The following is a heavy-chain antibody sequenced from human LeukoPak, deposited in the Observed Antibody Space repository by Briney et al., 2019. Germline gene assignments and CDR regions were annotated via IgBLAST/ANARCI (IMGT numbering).Heavy chain of an antibody. V-gene: IGHV4-34*01. CDR2: INHSGST. Sequence: SETLSLTCAVYGGSFSGYYWSWIRQPPGKGLEWIGEINHSGSTNYNPSLKSRVTISVDTSKNQFSLKLSSVTAADTAVYHCARRRITMVRGVYPRYNWFDPWGQGTLVTVSS. D-gene: IGHD3-10*01. CDR3: ARRRITMVRGVYPRYNWFDP. J-gene: IGHJ5*02. CDR1: GGSFSGYY.